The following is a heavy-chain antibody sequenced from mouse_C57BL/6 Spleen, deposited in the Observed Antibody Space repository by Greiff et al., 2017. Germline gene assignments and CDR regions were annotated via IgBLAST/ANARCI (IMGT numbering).Heavy chain of an antibody. CDR3: ARSPTVVAPYAMDY. CDR1: GYTFTSYW. Sequence: VQLQQSGAELVKPGASVKLSCKASGYTFTSYWMHWVKQRPGQGLEWIGMIHPNSGSTNYNEKFKSKATLTVDKSSSTAYMQLSSLTSEDSAVYYCARSPTVVAPYAMDYWGQGTSVTVSS. V-gene: IGHV1-64*01. CDR2: IHPNSGST. J-gene: IGHJ4*01. D-gene: IGHD1-1*01.